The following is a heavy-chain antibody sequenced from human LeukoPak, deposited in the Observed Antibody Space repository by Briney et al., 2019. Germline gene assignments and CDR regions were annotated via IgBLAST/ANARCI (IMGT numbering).Heavy chain of an antibody. D-gene: IGHD1-26*01. CDR1: GFTFSNYA. CDR2: NSGSGTNT. V-gene: IGHV3-23*01. J-gene: IGHJ6*02. Sequence: GGSLRLSCAASGFTFSNYAMSWVRQAPGKGLEWVSGNSGSGTNTYYADSVKGRFTISRDNSKNTLYLQMNSLRAEDTAVYYCAKARGIRYYYGMDVWGQGTTVTVSS. CDR3: AKARGIRYYYGMDV.